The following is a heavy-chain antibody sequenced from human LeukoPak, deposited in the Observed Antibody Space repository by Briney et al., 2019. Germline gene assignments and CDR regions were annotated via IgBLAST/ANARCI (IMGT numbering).Heavy chain of an antibody. CDR3: AKHSRTEYSRAFDI. Sequence: GGSLRLSCAASGFTFVGNAVTWVRQVPGKGLEWVSTISGSGDTYYADSVKGRFTISRDDSKSTLSLQMNSLRAEDTAVYYCAKHSRTEYSRAFDIWGQGTMVTVSS. V-gene: IGHV3-23*01. D-gene: IGHD6-6*01. CDR2: ISGSGDT. J-gene: IGHJ3*02. CDR1: GFTFVGNA.